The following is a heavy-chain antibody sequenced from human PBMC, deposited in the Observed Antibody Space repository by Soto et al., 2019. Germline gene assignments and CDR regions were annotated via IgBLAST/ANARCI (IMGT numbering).Heavy chain of an antibody. V-gene: IGHV3-43*01. CDR3: AKDLSARFLEWLPPYYYYYGMDV. Sequence: GGSLRLSCAASGFTFDDYTMHWVRQAPGKGLEWVSLISWDGGSTYYADSVKGRFTISRDNSKNSLYLQMNSLRTEDTALYYCAKDLSARFLEWLPPYYYYYGMDVWGQGTTVTVSS. J-gene: IGHJ6*02. CDR1: GFTFDDYT. CDR2: ISWDGGST. D-gene: IGHD3-3*01.